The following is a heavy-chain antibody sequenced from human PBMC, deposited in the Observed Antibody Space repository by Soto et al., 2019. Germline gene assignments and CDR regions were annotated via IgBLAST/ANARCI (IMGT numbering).Heavy chain of an antibody. D-gene: IGHD3-10*01. CDR1: GLTFSSYG. CDR2: IWYDGSNK. V-gene: IGHV3-33*01. Sequence: PGGSLRLSCAASGLTFSSYGMHWVRQAPGKGLEWVAVIWYDGSNKYYADSVKGRFTISRGNSKTTLYLQMNSLRAEDTAVYYCARDSRLLWFGEALYGMDVWGQGTTVTVSS. J-gene: IGHJ6*02. CDR3: ARDSRLLWFGEALYGMDV.